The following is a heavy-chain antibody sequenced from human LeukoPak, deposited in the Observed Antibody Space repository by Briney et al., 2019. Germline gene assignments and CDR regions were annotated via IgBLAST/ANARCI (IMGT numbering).Heavy chain of an antibody. CDR1: GFTFSDYY. V-gene: IGHV3-7*01. D-gene: IGHD1-26*01. CDR2: IKQDGSEK. J-gene: IGHJ4*02. Sequence: GGSLRLSCAASGFTFSDYYMSWIRQAPGKGPEWEANIKQDGSEKYYVDSVKGRFTISRDNAKNSLYLHMDSLRAEDTAFYYCARDKIVGATSLDYWGQGTLVTVSS. CDR3: ARDKIVGATSLDY.